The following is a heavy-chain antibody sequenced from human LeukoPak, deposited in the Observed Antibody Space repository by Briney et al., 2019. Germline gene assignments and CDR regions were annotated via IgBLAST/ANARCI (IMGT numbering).Heavy chain of an antibody. V-gene: IGHV1-24*01. CDR2: FDPEDGET. CDR1: GYTLTELS. CDR3: ATDPGTYSSGWYYFDY. Sequence: ASVNVSCKVSGYTLTELSMHWVRQAPGKGLEWMGGFDPEDGETIYAQKFQGRVTMTEDTSTDTAYMELSSLRSEDTAVYYCATDPGTYSSGWYYFDYWGQGTLVTVSS. D-gene: IGHD6-19*01. J-gene: IGHJ4*02.